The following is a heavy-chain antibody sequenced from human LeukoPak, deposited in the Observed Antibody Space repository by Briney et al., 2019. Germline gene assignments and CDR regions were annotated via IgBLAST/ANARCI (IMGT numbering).Heavy chain of an antibody. D-gene: IGHD6-13*01. Sequence: SVKVSCKASGGTFSSYAISWVRQAPGQGLEWMGRIIPILGIANYAQKFQGRATITADKSTSTAYMELSSLRSEDTAVYYCARVSVAAAGTYYYYGMDVWGQGTTVTVSS. CDR3: ARVSVAAAGTYYYYGMDV. V-gene: IGHV1-69*04. CDR2: IIPILGIA. CDR1: GGTFSSYA. J-gene: IGHJ6*02.